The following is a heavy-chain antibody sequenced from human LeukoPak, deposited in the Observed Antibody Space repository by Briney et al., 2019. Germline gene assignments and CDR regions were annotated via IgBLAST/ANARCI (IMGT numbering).Heavy chain of an antibody. CDR2: FDPEDGET. D-gene: IGHD6-6*01. J-gene: IGHJ4*02. V-gene: IGHV1-24*01. CDR1: GYTLTELS. CDR3: AGVRKQLGFALVY. Sequence: ASVKVSCKVSGYTLTELSMHWVRQAPGKGLEWMGGFDPEDGETIYAQKFQGRVTITRNTSISTAYMELSSLRSEDTAVYYCAGVRKQLGFALVYWGQGTLVTVSS.